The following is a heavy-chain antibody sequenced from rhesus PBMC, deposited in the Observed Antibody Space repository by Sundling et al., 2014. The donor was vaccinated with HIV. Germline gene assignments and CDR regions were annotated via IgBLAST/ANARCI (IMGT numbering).Heavy chain of an antibody. Sequence: QVQLQESGPGLLKPSETLSLTCAVSGGSISGDYAWGWIRQSPGKVLEWIGTIYSSGGSTYYNPSLKSRVTISPDTSKNQISLKLSSVTAADTAVYYCAREGVYFSPLDSWGQGVVVTVSS. CDR3: AREGVYFSPLDS. V-gene: IGHV4-76*01. CDR2: IYSSGGST. J-gene: IGHJ6*01. CDR1: GGSISGDYA. D-gene: IGHD2-27*01.